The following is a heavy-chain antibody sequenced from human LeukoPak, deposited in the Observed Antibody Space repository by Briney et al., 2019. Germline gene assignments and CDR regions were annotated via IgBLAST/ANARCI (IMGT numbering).Heavy chain of an antibody. J-gene: IGHJ2*01. CDR3: ARDPHIVVVTATSLGYFDL. Sequence: GGSLRLSCAASGFTFSSYAMHWVRQAPGKGLEWVAVISYDGSNKYCADSVKGRFTISRDNSKNTLYLQMNSLRAEDTAVYYCARDPHIVVVTATSLGYFDLWGRGTLVTVSS. D-gene: IGHD2-21*02. CDR2: ISYDGSNK. CDR1: GFTFSSYA. V-gene: IGHV3-30*04.